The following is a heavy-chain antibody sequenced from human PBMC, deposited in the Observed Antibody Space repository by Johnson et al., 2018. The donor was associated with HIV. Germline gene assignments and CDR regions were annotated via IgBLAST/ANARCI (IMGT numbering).Heavy chain of an antibody. CDR3: NTHQIWETCYALDI. CDR1: GFTFSHAW. D-gene: IGHD1-26*01. Sequence: VQLVESGGTVVRPGGSLRLSCAASGFTFSHAWMNWVRQAPGKGLEWVGRIKSKTDGGTRDYAAPVKGRFTISRDDSKNMLYLQMTGLKTEDTAVYYCNTHQIWETCYALDIWGQGTVVTVSS. CDR2: IKSKTDGGTR. J-gene: IGHJ3*02. V-gene: IGHV3-15*02.